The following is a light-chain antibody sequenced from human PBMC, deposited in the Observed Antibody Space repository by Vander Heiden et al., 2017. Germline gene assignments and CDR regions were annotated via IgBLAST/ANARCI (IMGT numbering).Light chain of an antibody. J-gene: IGKJ2*01. Sequence: EIVFTQSPATLSLSPGERATLSCRASQSVSSYLAWYQQKPCQAPRLLIYDASNRATGIPARFSGSGSGTDFTLTISSLEPEDFAVYYCQQRSNWPAYTFGQGTKLEIK. CDR1: QSVSSY. V-gene: IGKV3-11*01. CDR2: DAS. CDR3: QQRSNWPAYT.